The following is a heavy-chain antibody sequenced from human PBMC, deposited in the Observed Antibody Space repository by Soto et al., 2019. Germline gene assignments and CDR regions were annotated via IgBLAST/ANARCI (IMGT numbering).Heavy chain of an antibody. D-gene: IGHD3-9*01. CDR1: GYTFTSYY. Sequence: GASVKVSCKASGYTFTSYYMHWVRQAPGQGLEWMGIINPSGGSTSYAQKYQGRVTMTRDTSTSTVYMELSSLRSEDTAVYYCARVVRDDILTGYYSYYYGMDVWGQGTTVTVSS. CDR2: INPSGGST. V-gene: IGHV1-46*03. J-gene: IGHJ6*02. CDR3: ARVVRDDILTGYYSYYYGMDV.